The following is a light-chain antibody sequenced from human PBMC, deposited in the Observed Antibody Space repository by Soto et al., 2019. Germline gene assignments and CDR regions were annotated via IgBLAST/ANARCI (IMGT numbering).Light chain of an antibody. J-gene: IGKJ5*01. Sequence: DIQITHSPRALSPPAVDTVSLSFLASRDIGNYLAWFQHTPGSAPKSLIYAASTLQTGVPSRFSGSGSGTDFTLTISSLQPEDFAIYYCQQYDSYPVTCGKGQRREIK. CDR2: AAS. CDR3: QQYDSYPVT. V-gene: IGKV1-16*01. CDR1: RDIGNY.